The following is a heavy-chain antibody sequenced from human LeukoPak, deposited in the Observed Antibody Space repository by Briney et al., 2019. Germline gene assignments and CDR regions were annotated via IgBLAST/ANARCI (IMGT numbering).Heavy chain of an antibody. V-gene: IGHV1-69*06. CDR3: ARGLKGVSRFGESRTYYYYYMDV. Sequence: SVKVSCKASGGTFSSYAISWVRQAPGQGLEWMGGIIPIFGTANYAQKFQGRVTITADKSTSTAYMELSSLRSEDTAVYYCARGLKGVSRFGESRTYYYYYMDVWGKGTTVTASS. CDR2: IIPIFGTA. J-gene: IGHJ6*03. CDR1: GGTFSSYA. D-gene: IGHD3-10*02.